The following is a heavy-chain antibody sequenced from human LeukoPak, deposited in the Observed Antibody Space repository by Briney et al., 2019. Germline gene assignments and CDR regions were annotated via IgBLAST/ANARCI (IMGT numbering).Heavy chain of an antibody. Sequence: PGGSLRLSCAASGFTFSGSGMHWVRQAPGKGLEWVTFIRYDGSSKYYTDSVKGRFTISRDNSKNTLYLQMDSLRAEDTAVYYCARDYDFWSGYYSPTRGYFGYWGQGTLVTVSS. J-gene: IGHJ4*02. V-gene: IGHV3-30*02. CDR3: ARDYDFWSGYYSPTRGYFGY. D-gene: IGHD3-3*01. CDR1: GFTFSGSG. CDR2: IRYDGSSK.